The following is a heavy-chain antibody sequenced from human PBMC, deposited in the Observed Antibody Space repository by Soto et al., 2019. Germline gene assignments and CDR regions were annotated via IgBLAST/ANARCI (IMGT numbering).Heavy chain of an antibody. CDR3: ARARITIFGDY. CDR2: ISSSGGTI. J-gene: IGHJ4*02. V-gene: IGHV3-48*03. Sequence: GGSLRLSCAASGFTFSSYEMNWVRQAPGKGLEWVSYISSSGGTIYYADSVKGRFTISRDNAKNSLYLQMNSLRAEDTAVYYCARARITIFGDYWGQGTLVTSPQ. D-gene: IGHD3-3*01. CDR1: GFTFSSYE.